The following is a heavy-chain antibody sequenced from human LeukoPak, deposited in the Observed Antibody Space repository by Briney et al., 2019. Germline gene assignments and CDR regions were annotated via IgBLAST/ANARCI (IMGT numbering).Heavy chain of an antibody. CDR3: ARDRSMLRGDFDY. D-gene: IGHD3-16*01. V-gene: IGHV3-48*01. J-gene: IGHJ4*02. CDR2: ISSSSSTI. Sequence: GGSLRLSCAASGFTFSSYSMNWVRQAPGKGLEWVSYISSSSSTIYYADSVKGRFTISRDNAKNSLYLQMNSLRAEDTAVYYCARDRSMLRGDFDYWGQGTLVTVSS. CDR1: GFTFSSYS.